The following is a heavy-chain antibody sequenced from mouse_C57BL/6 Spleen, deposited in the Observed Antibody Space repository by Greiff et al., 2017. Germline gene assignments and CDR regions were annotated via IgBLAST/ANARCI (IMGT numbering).Heavy chain of an antibody. V-gene: IGHV6-3*01. CDR3: TGVDYDGFAY. CDR2: IRLKSDNYAT. CDR1: GFTFSNYW. J-gene: IGHJ3*01. Sequence: EVKVEESGGGLVQPGGSMKLSCVASGFTFSNYWMNWVRQSPETGLEWVAQIRLKSDNYATHYAESVKGRFTISRDDSKSSVYLQMNNLRAEDTGIYYCTGVDYDGFAYWGQGTLVTVSA. D-gene: IGHD2-4*01.